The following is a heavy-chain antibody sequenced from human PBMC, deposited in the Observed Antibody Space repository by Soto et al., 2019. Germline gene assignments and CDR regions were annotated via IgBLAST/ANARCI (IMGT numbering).Heavy chain of an antibody. CDR3: VRHKPNGNYGSLDP. CDR2: IYYSGST. Sequence: SETLSLTCTVSGGSINSYYWSWIRQPPGKGLEWIGYIYYSGSTNSSPSLKSRVTISVDTSKNQFSLKLSSVTAADTAVYYCVRHKPNGNYGSLDPWGQGTLVTVSS. J-gene: IGHJ5*02. CDR1: GGSINSYY. D-gene: IGHD2-8*01. V-gene: IGHV4-59*08.